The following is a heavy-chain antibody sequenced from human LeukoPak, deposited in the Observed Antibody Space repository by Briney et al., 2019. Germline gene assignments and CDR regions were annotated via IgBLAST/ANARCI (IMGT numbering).Heavy chain of an antibody. V-gene: IGHV4-59*08. D-gene: IGHD6-13*01. J-gene: IGHJ6*02. CDR3: ARGPRRQQLSYYYYGMDV. CDR2: IYYSGST. CDR1: GGSISSYY. Sequence: SETLSLTCTVSGGSISSYYWSWIRQPPGKGLEWIGYIYYSGSTNYNPSLKSRVTISVDTSKNQFSLKLSSVTAADTAVYYCARGPRRQQLSYYYYGMDVWGQGTTVTVSS.